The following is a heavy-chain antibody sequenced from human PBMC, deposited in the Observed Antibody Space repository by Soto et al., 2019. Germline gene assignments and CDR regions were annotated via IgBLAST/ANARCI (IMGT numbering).Heavy chain of an antibody. CDR1: GGSFSGYY. J-gene: IGHJ4*02. V-gene: IGHV4-34*01. CDR3: AREVGNPLDY. CDR2: INHSGST. Sequence: PSETLSLTCAVYGGSFSGYYWSWIRQPPGKGLEWIGEINHSGSTNYNPSLKSRVTISVDTSKNQFSLKLSSVTTADTAVYYCAREVGNPLDYWGQGTLVTVSS. D-gene: IGHD7-27*01.